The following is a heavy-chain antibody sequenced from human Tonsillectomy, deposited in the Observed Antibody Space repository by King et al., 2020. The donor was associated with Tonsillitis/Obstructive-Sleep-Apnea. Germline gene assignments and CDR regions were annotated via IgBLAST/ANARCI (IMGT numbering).Heavy chain of an antibody. D-gene: IGHD2-2*01. CDR1: GFTFSSYG. CDR2: IWYDGSNK. Sequence: VQLVESGGGVVQPGRSLRLSCAASGFTFSSYGMHWVRQAPGKGLEWVAVIWYDGSNKYYADSVKGRFTISRDNSKNTLYLQMNSLRAEDTAVYYCARGEDIVVVPAAIGSPDSWGQGTLVTVSS. J-gene: IGHJ4*02. V-gene: IGHV3-33*01. CDR3: ARGEDIVVVPAAIGSPDS.